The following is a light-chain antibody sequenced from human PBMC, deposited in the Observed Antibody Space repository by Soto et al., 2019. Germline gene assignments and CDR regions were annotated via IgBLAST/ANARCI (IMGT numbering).Light chain of an antibody. CDR1: NSDIGGYNY. V-gene: IGLV2-11*01. CDR3: CSYAGTYNFWV. Sequence: QSALTQPRSVSGSPGQSVTISCTGTNSDIGGYNYVSWYQQHPGQAPKVMIYDVSRRPSGVPDRFSGSKSGNTASLTISGLQGEDEADYYCCSYAGTYNFWVFGGGTKLTVL. CDR2: DVS. J-gene: IGLJ3*02.